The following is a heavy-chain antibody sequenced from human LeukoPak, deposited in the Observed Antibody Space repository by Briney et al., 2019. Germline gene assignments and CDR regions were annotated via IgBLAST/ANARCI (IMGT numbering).Heavy chain of an antibody. CDR1: GYTFTSYA. Sequence: PGGSLRLSCAASGYTFTSYAMHWVRQAPGQGLEWMGWITPSGGTNYPQKFQGRVAITRDTSITTAYMDLSRLTSDDTAVYYCARDRYGDGFAHFDYWGQGALVTVSS. V-gene: IGHV1-2*02. CDR3: ARDRYGDGFAHFDY. J-gene: IGHJ4*02. D-gene: IGHD5-24*01. CDR2: ITPSGGT.